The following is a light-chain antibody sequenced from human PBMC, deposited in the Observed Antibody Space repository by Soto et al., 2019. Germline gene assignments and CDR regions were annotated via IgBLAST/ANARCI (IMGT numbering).Light chain of an antibody. V-gene: IGLV2-8*01. CDR3: SSYAGSNPYV. J-gene: IGLJ1*01. Sequence: QSALTQPPSASGSPGQPVTISCTGTRSDVGGYNYVSWYQQHPGKAPKLMIYEVSKRPSGVPDGFSGSKSGNTATLTVSGVQVEGEADYYCSSYAGSNPYVFATGTRLTVL. CDR2: EVS. CDR1: RSDVGGYNY.